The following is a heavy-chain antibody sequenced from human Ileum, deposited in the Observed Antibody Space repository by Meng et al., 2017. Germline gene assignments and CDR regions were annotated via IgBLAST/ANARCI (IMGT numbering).Heavy chain of an antibody. CDR3: ARDRQWVFDY. Sequence: QVHLVQSGVEAKKPGASVTVSCKPSGYTFTTFGISWVRQAPGQGLEWMGWIDPGNGNRNFAQKFQDRITLTTDTTTTTAYMELRSLRSDDTAIFYCARDRQWVFDYWGQGTLVTVSS. CDR2: IDPGNGNR. CDR1: GYTFTTFG. J-gene: IGHJ4*02. D-gene: IGHD6-19*01. V-gene: IGHV1-18*01.